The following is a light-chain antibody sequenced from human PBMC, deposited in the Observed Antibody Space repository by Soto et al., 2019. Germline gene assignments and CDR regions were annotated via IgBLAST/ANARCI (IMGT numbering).Light chain of an antibody. CDR1: SSDVGGYNY. V-gene: IGLV2-14*01. J-gene: IGLJ1*01. CDR3: SSYTTSSTYV. Sequence: QSVLTQPASVSGSPGQSITISCTGTSSDVGGYNYVSWHQQHPGKVPKLMIYDVSYRPSGVSNRFSGSKSGNTASLTISGLQAEDVADYYCSSYTTSSTYVFGTGTKLTVL. CDR2: DVS.